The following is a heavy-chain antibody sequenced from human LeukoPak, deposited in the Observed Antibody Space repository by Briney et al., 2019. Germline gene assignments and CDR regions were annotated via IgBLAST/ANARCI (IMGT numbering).Heavy chain of an antibody. V-gene: IGHV4-31*03. CDR3: ARVLLWFGEDNWFDP. J-gene: IGHJ5*02. D-gene: IGHD3-10*01. CDR2: IYYSGST. Sequence: SQTLSLTRTVSGGSISSGGYYWGWIRQHPGKGLEWIGYIYYSGSTYYNPSLKSRVTISVDTSKNQFSLKLSSVTAADTAVYYCARVLLWFGEDNWFDPWGQGTLVTVSS. CDR1: GGSISSGGYY.